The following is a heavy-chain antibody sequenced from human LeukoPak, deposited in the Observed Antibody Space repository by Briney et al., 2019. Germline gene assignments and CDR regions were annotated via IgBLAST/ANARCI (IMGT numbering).Heavy chain of an antibody. CDR1: GYTFTGYY. CDR2: INPNSGGT. J-gene: IGHJ4*02. V-gene: IGHV1-2*02. Sequence: ASVKVSCKASGYTFTGYYMHWVRQAPGQGLEWMGWINPNSGGTNYAQKFQGRVTMTRDTSTSTAYMELSRLRSDDTAVYYCARDKVNYYGSGSYARTIDYWGQGTLVTVSS. CDR3: ARDKVNYYGSGSYARTIDY. D-gene: IGHD3-10*01.